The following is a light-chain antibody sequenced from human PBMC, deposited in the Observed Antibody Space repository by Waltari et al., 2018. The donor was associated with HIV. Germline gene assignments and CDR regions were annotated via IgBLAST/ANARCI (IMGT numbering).Light chain of an antibody. V-gene: IGKV3-11*01. CDR3: QQRSNWPLT. CDR1: QSVSSY. J-gene: IGKJ4*01. CDR2: DAS. Sequence: LTQSPATLSLSPGERATLSCRASQSVSSYLAWYQQKPGQAPRLLIYDASNRATGIPARFSGSGSGTDFTLTISSLEPEDFAVYYCQQRSNWPLTFGGGTKVEIK.